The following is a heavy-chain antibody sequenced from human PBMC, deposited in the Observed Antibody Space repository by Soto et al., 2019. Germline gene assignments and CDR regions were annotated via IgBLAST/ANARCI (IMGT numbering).Heavy chain of an antibody. Sequence: QGQLVQSGAEVKKPGASVKVSCGTSGFSFTRYSFHWVRQAPAQGLQWMGWINAGRGKTKYSQQFQGRVTFTWDTSAITVYMELSRLTSEDTSVFYCARWIDNGYFAYWCQGTLVTVSA. D-gene: IGHD4-17*01. V-gene: IGHV1-3*01. CDR2: INAGRGKT. CDR3: ARWIDNGYFAY. CDR1: GFSFTRYS. J-gene: IGHJ4*02.